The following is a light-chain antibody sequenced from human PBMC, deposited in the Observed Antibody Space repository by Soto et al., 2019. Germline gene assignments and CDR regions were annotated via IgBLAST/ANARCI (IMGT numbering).Light chain of an antibody. CDR3: TSYTTSSPYLV. J-gene: IGLJ3*02. V-gene: IGLV2-14*03. CDR2: DVT. Sequence: QSALTQPASVSGSPGQSITISCTGTSSDVGGYNYVSWYQHHPGKAPKLMIYDVTNRPSGVSKRFSGSKSGNTASLTISGLQAEDEADYYCTSYTTSSPYLVFGGGTKVTVL. CDR1: SSDVGGYNY.